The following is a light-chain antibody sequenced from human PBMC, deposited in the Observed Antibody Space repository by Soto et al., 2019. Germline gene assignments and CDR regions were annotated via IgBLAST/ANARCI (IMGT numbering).Light chain of an antibody. CDR1: QSVGSY. J-gene: IGKJ2*02. CDR2: DAS. V-gene: IGKV3-11*01. CDR3: PQSSDWPRGT. Sequence: EIVLTQSPATLSLSPGERATLACRASQSVGSYLAWYQHKPGQAPRLLIHDASNRATGIPARFSGSGSGTDFTLTISRLEPEDSTVYSCPQSSDWPRGTFGQGTKLEIK.